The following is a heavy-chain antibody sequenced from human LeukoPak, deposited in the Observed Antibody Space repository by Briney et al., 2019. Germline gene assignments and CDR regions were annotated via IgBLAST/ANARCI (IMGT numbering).Heavy chain of an antibody. J-gene: IGHJ4*02. CDR2: INPSGGST. CDR3: AREIGPIQLHLWGSAFDY. V-gene: IGHV1-46*01. CDR1: GYTFTNYY. Sequence: ASVPVSCMASGYTFTNYYIHWVRPAPGQGLAWMGLINPSGGSTSYAQRFQGRVTMTRDTSTSTVYMELSSLRSEDTAVYYCAREIGPIQLHLWGSAFDYWGQGTLVTVSS. D-gene: IGHD5-18*01.